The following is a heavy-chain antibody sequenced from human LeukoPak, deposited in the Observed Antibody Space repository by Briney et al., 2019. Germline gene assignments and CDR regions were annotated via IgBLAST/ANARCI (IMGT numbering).Heavy chain of an antibody. CDR2: ISYGGST. J-gene: IGHJ5*01. CDR3: AKRIIEARENGDSNWLDP. D-gene: IGHD4-17*01. V-gene: IGHV4-59*08. Sequence: SETLSLTCTVSGVSITNSYCNWIRQPPGRGLEWIGRISYGGSTNYNPSLKSRVIISRDTSKNQFSLELTSVTAADTAIYYCAKRIIEARENGDSNWLDPWGQGTLVTVSS. CDR1: GVSITNSY.